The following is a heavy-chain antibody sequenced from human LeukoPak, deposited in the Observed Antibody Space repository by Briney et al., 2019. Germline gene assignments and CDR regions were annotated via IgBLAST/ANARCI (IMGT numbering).Heavy chain of an antibody. J-gene: IGHJ4*02. Sequence: GGSLRLSCSASGFTFSSYAMHWVRQAPGKGLEYVSGIRSSGGTTYYADSVKGRFTISRDNSKNTLYLQMNSLRTEDTAVYYCARDQAYFDYWGQGTLVTVSS. CDR1: GFTFSSYA. CDR2: IRSSGGTT. V-gene: IGHV3-64*04. CDR3: ARDQAYFDY.